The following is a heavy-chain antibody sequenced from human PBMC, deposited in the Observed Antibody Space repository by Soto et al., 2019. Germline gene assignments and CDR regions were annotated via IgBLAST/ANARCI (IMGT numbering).Heavy chain of an antibody. V-gene: IGHV3-21*06. CDR1: GCTFTRYI. Sequence: GGSLRLSCAASGCTFTRYIMNWVRQAPGKGLEWVSSISSTTNYIYYGDSMKGRFTISRDNAKNSLYLEMNSLRAEDTAVYYCARESEDLTSNFDYWGQGTMVTVYS. CDR2: ISSTTNYI. J-gene: IGHJ4*02. CDR3: ARESEDLTSNFDY.